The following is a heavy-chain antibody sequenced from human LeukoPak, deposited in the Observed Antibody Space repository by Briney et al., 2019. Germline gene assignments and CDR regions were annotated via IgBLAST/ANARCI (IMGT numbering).Heavy chain of an antibody. J-gene: IGHJ4*02. Sequence: GGSLRLSCTTSGLTFSTSGFNWVRQAPGKGLEWVASVGPTGFDRYHADSIKGRFTISRDNANNFLYLQMDSLRAEDTAVYYCATETNGRHYDYWGQGTLLTVSS. CDR3: ATETNGRHYDY. CDR1: GLTFSTSG. CDR2: VGPTGFDR. V-gene: IGHV3-21*06. D-gene: IGHD1-14*01.